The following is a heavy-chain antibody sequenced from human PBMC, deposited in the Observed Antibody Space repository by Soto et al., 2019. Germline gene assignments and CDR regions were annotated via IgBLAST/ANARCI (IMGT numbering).Heavy chain of an antibody. CDR3: TASRICGVVPFYYYYGLDV. CDR1: GFPSRNAG. J-gene: IGHJ6*02. CDR2: IKSKTDGGTT. D-gene: IGHD3-3*02. Sequence: GGPWSLPGAAPGFPSRNAGMTWARQAPGKGRGWVGRIKSKTDGGTTATAAPVKASFTTSRDDSKNTLYLKMSCLKTEDTAVYYCTASRICGVVPFYYYYGLDVWGQGTTVTVSS. V-gene: IGHV3-15*07.